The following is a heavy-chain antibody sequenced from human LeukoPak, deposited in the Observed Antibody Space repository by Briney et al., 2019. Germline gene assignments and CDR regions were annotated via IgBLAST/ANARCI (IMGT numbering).Heavy chain of an antibody. CDR2: IKQDGSEK. J-gene: IGHJ4*02. CDR3: ARGSGSYRYYFDY. Sequence: GGSLRLSCAASGFTSSSYWMSWVRQAPGKGLEWVANIKQDGSEKYYVDSVKGRFTISRDNAKNSLYLQMNSLRAEDTAVYYCARGSGSYRYYFDYWGQGTLVTVSS. CDR1: GFTSSSYW. D-gene: IGHD1-26*01. V-gene: IGHV3-7*01.